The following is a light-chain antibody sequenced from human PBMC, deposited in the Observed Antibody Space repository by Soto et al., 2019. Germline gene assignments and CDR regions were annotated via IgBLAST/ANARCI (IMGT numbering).Light chain of an antibody. Sequence: DIQVTESPSNLSASVGHPVTVTCRASQSVSGWLAWYQRKPGEAPKLLIYDASALPRGVPSRFSGSGSGTKFTLTIASLQPDDFATYYCQQYETFSGTFGPGTKVDI. V-gene: IGKV1-5*01. CDR3: QQYETFSGT. CDR1: QSVSGW. CDR2: DAS. J-gene: IGKJ1*01.